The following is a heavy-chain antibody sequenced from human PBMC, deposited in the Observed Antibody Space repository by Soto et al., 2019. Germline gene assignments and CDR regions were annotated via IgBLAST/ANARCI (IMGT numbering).Heavy chain of an antibody. J-gene: IGHJ6*02. V-gene: IGHV3-23*01. CDR1: GFTFSSYA. Sequence: GGSLRLSCAASGFTFSSYAMSWVRQAPGKGLEWVSAISGSGGSTYYADSVKGRFTISRDKSKNTLYLQMNSLRAEDTAVYYCAKERWDSSAPSTYYYYGMDVWGQGTTVTVSS. CDR3: AKERWDSSAPSTYYYYGMDV. D-gene: IGHD6-13*01. CDR2: ISGSGGST.